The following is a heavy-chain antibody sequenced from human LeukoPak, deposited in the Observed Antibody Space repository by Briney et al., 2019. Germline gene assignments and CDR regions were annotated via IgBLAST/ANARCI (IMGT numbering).Heavy chain of an antibody. CDR3: AKVSDYDFWSGPLGWFDP. D-gene: IGHD3-3*01. V-gene: IGHV3-7*03. CDR2: IKQDGSEK. Sequence: GGSLRLSCAASGFTFSSYWMSWVRQAPGKGLEWVANIKQDGSEKYYVDSVKGRFTISRDNAKNSLYLQMNSLRAEDTAVYYCAKVSDYDFWSGPLGWFDPWGQGTLVTVSS. CDR1: GFTFSSYW. J-gene: IGHJ5*02.